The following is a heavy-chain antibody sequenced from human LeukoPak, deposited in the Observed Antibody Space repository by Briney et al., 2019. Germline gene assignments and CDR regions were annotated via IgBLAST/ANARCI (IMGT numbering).Heavy chain of an antibody. V-gene: IGHV1-18*01. Sequence: ASVKVSCKASGYTFTSYGISWVRQAPGQGLEWMGWVSAYNGNTNYAQKLQGRVTMTTDTSTSTAYMELRSLRSDDTAVYYCAREGYYDSSGYPDYWGQGTLVTVSS. CDR2: VSAYNGNT. CDR3: AREGYYDSSGYPDY. J-gene: IGHJ4*02. CDR1: GYTFTSYG. D-gene: IGHD3-22*01.